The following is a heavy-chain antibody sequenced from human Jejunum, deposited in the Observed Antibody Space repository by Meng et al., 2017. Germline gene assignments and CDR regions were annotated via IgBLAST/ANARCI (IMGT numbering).Heavy chain of an antibody. CDR2: IQRVGGTSDST. J-gene: IGHJ4*02. Sequence: GALSLSGVVAGMSIGSRDWRSCVRQARGKGLEWIAEIQRVGGTSDSTNYTPCLMSRVAISEDKPNNRFYLKLRSMTAADTAVYFCATSQTVGALGTTTFDYWGQGILVTVSS. D-gene: IGHD1-26*01. CDR1: GMSIGSRDW. V-gene: IGHV4-4*01. CDR3: ATSQTVGALGTTTFDY.